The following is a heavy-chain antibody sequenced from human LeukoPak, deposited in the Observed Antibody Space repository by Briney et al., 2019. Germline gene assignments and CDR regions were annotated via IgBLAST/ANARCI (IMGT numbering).Heavy chain of an antibody. V-gene: IGHV3-23*01. CDR3: ARDKLGGGDAFDI. CDR2: ISGSGGST. J-gene: IGHJ3*02. D-gene: IGHD1-26*01. Sequence: GGSLRLSCAASGFTFSSYAMSWVRQAPGKGLEWVSAISGSGGSTYYADSVKGRFTISRDNSKNTLYLQMHSLRAEDTAVYYCARDKLGGGDAFDIWGQGTMVTVSS. CDR1: GFTFSSYA.